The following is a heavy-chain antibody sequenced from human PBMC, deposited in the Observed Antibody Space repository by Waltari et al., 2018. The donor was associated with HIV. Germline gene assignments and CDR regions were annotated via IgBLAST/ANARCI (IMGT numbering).Heavy chain of an antibody. CDR2: VDHEDGET. D-gene: IGHD6-13*01. CDR3: ASLAAAVYFDA. Sequence: EVHLVQSGPEVKKPGATVKISCTVSGYTFTDYYIHWVREAPGKGLEWMGLVDHEDGETVYAEKFQGRLTISADTSAATVSFELTGLRSDDTAIYYCASLAAAVYFDAWGQGTPLSVSS. J-gene: IGHJ4*02. V-gene: IGHV1-69-2*01. CDR1: GYTFTDYY.